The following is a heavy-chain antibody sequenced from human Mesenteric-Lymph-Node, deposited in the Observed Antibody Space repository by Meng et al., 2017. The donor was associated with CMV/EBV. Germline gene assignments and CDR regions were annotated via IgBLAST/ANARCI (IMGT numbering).Heavy chain of an antibody. V-gene: IGHV3-48*03. Sequence: LSLTCAASGFTFSSYEMNWVRQAPGKGLEWVSYISSSGSTIYYADSVKGRFTISRDNAKNSLYLQMNSLRAEDTAVYYCARDLIPGGNFIYYYYYGMDVWGQGTTVTVSS. CDR1: GFTFSSYE. J-gene: IGHJ6*02. D-gene: IGHD4-23*01. CDR2: ISSSGSTI. CDR3: ARDLIPGGNFIYYYYYGMDV.